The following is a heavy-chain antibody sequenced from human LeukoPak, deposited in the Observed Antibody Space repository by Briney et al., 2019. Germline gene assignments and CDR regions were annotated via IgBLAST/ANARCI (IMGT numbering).Heavy chain of an antibody. CDR3: ARQAVAGTQNDY. V-gene: IGHV4-39*01. Sequence: PSQTLSLTCTVSGGSISSGSYYWGWIWQPPGKGLEWIGSIYHSGSTYYNPSLKSRVTISVDTSKNQFSLKLSSVTAADTAVYYCARQAVAGTQNDYWGQGTLVTVSS. D-gene: IGHD6-19*01. CDR2: IYHSGST. J-gene: IGHJ4*02. CDR1: GGSISSGSYY.